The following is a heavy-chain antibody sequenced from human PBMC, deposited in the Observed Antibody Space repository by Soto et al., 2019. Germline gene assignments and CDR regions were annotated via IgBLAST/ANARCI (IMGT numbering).Heavy chain of an antibody. J-gene: IGHJ4*02. CDR3: ARDPTYYYDSSGYGGDY. CDR2: IWYDGGNK. CDR1: GFTFSSYG. Sequence: PGGSLRLSCAASGFTFSSYGMHWVRQAPGKGLEWVAVIWYDGGNKYYADSVKGRFTISRDNSKNTLYLQMNSLRAEDTAVYYCARDPTYYYDSSGYGGDYWGQGTLVTVSS. D-gene: IGHD3-22*01. V-gene: IGHV3-33*01.